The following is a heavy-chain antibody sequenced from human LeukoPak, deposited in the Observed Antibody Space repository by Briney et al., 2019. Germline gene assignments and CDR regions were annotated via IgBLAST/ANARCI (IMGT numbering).Heavy chain of an antibody. D-gene: IGHD6-19*01. CDR3: AKARGWLIDY. J-gene: IGHJ4*02. CDR1: GFTFSSYG. CDR2: IRYDGTNK. Sequence: GGSLRLSCAASGFTFSSYGMHWVRQAPGKGLEWVAFIRYDGTNKYYADSVKGRFTISRDISRNTLYLQMNSLRAEDTAVYYCAKARGWLIDYWGQGTLVTVSS. V-gene: IGHV3-30*02.